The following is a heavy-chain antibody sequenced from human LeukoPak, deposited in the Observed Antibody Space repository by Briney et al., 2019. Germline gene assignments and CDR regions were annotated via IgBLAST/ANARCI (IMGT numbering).Heavy chain of an antibody. J-gene: IGHJ6*02. CDR2: IYPGDSDT. Sequence: HGEPLKISCKGSGYSFTSYWIGGVRQMPGKGLEWMGTIYPGDSDTRYSPSFQGQVTISADKSISTAYLQWSSLKASDTAMYYCVVVPAATDYGMDVWGQGTTVTVSS. CDR3: VVVPAATDYGMDV. CDR1: GYSFTSYW. V-gene: IGHV5-51*01. D-gene: IGHD2-2*01.